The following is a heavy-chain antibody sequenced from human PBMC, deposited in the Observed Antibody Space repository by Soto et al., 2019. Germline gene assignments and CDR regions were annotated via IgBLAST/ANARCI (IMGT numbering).Heavy chain of an antibody. CDR3: ASGRAFRFEH. CDR2: RKQDGSEK. CDR1: GFTITSHW. J-gene: IGHJ5*02. V-gene: IGHV3-7*01. Sequence: GGSLRLSCAASGFTITSHWMNWVRQAPGKGLEWVANRKQDGSEKYYVESVKGRFTTSRDNAKNSLYLHMNSLRAEDTAVYYCASGRAFRFEHWGRGTQVTVSS. D-gene: IGHD3-16*01.